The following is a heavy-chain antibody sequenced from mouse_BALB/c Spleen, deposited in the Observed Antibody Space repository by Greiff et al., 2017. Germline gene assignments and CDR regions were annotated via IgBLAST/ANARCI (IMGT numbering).Heavy chain of an antibody. Sequence: DLVKPGASVKLSCKASGYTFTSYWINWIKQRPGQGLEWIGRIAPGSGSTYYNEMFKGKATLTVDTSSSTAYIQLSSLSSEDSAVYFCAKGTARDFDDWGQGTTLTVSS. J-gene: IGHJ2*01. D-gene: IGHD1-2*01. CDR2: IAPGSGST. CDR3: AKGTARDFDD. CDR1: GYTFTSYW. V-gene: IGHV1S41*01.